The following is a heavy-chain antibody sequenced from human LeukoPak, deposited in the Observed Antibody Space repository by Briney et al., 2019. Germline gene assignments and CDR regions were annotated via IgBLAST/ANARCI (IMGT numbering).Heavy chain of an antibody. V-gene: IGHV3-48*01. CDR2: ISSSSGTI. D-gene: IGHD2-15*01. CDR1: GFTFSSYS. Sequence: GGSLRLSCAASGFTFSSYSMNWVRQAPGKGLEWVSYISSSSGTIYYTDSVRGRFTISRDNAKNSLYLQMNSLRAEDTAVYYCAREVDFQHWGQGTLVTVSS. CDR3: AREVDFQH. J-gene: IGHJ1*01.